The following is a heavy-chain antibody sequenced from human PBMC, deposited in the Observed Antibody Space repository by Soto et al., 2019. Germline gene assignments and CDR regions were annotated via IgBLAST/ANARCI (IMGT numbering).Heavy chain of an antibody. CDR3: ARGRYCLTGRCFPNWFDA. CDR2: IYKSATT. J-gene: IGHJ5*02. CDR1: GDSISTVDYF. V-gene: IGHV4-30-4*01. D-gene: IGHD2-15*01. Sequence: SETLSLTCSVSGDSISTVDYFWAWIRQPPGQALEYIGYIYKSATTYYNPSFESRVAISLDTSKSQFSLNVTSVTAADTAVYFCARGRYCLTGRCFPNWFDAWGQGTLVTVSS.